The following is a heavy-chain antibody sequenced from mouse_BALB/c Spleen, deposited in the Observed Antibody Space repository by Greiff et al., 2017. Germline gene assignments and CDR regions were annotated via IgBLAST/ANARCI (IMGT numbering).Heavy chain of an antibody. CDR2: INPSNGGT. J-gene: IGHJ3*01. Sequence: QVQLKQSGAELVKPGASVKLSCKASGYTFTSYYMYWVKQRPGQGLEWIGEINPSNGGTNFNEKFKSKATLTVDKSSSTAYMQLSSLTSEDSAVYYCTRKGLRLAYWGQGTLVTVSA. CDR1: GYTFTSYY. V-gene: IGHV1S81*02. CDR3: TRKGLRLAY. D-gene: IGHD1-2*01.